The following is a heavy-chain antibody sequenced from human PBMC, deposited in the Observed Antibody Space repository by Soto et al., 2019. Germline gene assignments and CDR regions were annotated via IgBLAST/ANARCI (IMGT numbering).Heavy chain of an antibody. CDR3: ARDPTWIPEPYYYGMDV. Sequence: ASVKVSCKASGGTFSSYAISWVRQAPGQGLEWMGGIIPIFGTANYAQKFQGRVTITADKSTSTAYMELSSLRSEDTAVYYCARDPTWIPEPYYYGMDVWGQGTTVTVSS. CDR1: GGTFSSYA. CDR2: IIPIFGTA. J-gene: IGHJ6*02. V-gene: IGHV1-69*06. D-gene: IGHD5-18*01.